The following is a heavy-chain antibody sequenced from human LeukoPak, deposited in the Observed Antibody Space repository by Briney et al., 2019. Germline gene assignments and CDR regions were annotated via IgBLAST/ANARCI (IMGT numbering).Heavy chain of an antibody. CDR2: ISFDGYDT. J-gene: IGHJ4*02. CDR3: ARKGSAISPLDF. Sequence: GGSLCLSCAASGFTFSTYTMNWVRQAPGKGLEWVSTISFDGYDTYYADSVKGRFTMSRDNSKNILYLQMNSLRVDDTAVYFCARKGSAISPLDFWGQGPLVTVSP. V-gene: IGHV3-23*01. CDR1: GFTFSTYT. D-gene: IGHD2-2*02.